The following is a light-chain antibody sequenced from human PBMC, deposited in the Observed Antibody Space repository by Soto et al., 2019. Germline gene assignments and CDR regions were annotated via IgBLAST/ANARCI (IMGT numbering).Light chain of an antibody. CDR1: SRDVGGSNL. CDR2: DVA. J-gene: IGLJ1*01. CDR3: VSYTASSTYV. Sequence: QSVLTQPASVSDSPRQSITISCPGTSRDVGGSNLVSWYQQHPGKPPKLIIYDVANRPAGVSNRFSGSKSGSTASLIISRLQTEDEADYYCVSYTASSTYVFGTGTKV. V-gene: IGLV2-14*03.